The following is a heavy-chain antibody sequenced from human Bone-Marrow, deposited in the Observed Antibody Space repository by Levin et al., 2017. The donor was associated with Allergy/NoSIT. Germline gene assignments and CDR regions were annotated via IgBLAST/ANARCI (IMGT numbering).Heavy chain of an antibody. J-gene: IGHJ5*02. CDR1: GGSFTSGGYY. V-gene: IGHV4-31*03. CDR2: IHYSGST. CDR3: TRDSVAYWFDP. D-gene: IGHD3-10*01. Sequence: SETLSLTCTVSGGSFTSGGYYWTWIRQHPGKGLEWIGYIHYSGSTYYNPSLKSRVAMFVDTPQSQFSLRLNSVTAADTAVYYCTRDSVAYWFDPWGQGILVTVSS.